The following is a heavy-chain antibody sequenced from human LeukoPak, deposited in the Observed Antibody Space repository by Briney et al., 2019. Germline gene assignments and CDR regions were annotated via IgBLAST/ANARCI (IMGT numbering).Heavy chain of an antibody. CDR2: IYHSGST. D-gene: IGHD6-13*01. J-gene: IGHJ5*02. CDR3: ARMFRSSWYINWFDP. V-gene: IGHV4-38-2*02. Sequence: SETLSLTCTVSGYSISSGYYWGWIRQPPGKGLEWIGSIYHSGSTYYNPSLKSRVTISVDTSKNQFSLKLSSVTAADTAMYYCARMFRSSWYINWFDPWGQGTLVTVSS. CDR1: GYSISSGYY.